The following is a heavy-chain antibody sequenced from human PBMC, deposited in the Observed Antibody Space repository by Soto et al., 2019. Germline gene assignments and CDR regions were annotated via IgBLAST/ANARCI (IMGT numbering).Heavy chain of an antibody. CDR2: IVVGSGNT. CDR3: AAGVTMVRGVIISGAYYFDD. V-gene: IGHV1-58*02. CDR1: GFTFTSSA. Sequence: SVKVSCKASGFTFTSSAMQWVRQARGQRLEWIGWIVVGSGNTNYAQKFQERVTITRDMSTSTAYMELSSLRSEDTAVYYCAAGVTMVRGVIISGAYYFDDWGQGTLVTVSS. D-gene: IGHD3-10*01. J-gene: IGHJ4*02.